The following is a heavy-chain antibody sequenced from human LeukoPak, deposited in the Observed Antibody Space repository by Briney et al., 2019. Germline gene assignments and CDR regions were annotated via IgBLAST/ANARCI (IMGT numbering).Heavy chain of an antibody. CDR2: ISATGGST. J-gene: IGHJ4*02. CDR1: GFPFSSYA. D-gene: IGHD3-3*01. Sequence: GGSLRLSCAASGFPFSSYAMSWVRQAPGKGLQWVSSISATGGSTYYADAVKGRSTVSRDNSKRTLFLQMNSLRAEDTAFYYCAKAELGVDTFFDYWGQGTLVTVSS. CDR3: AKAELGVDTFFDY. V-gene: IGHV3-23*01.